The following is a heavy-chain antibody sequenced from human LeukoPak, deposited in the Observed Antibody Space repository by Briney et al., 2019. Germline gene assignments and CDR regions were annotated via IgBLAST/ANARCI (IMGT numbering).Heavy chain of an antibody. D-gene: IGHD2-2*02. CDR3: ARLDIVVVPAAIRGWFDP. V-gene: IGHV4-61*01. CDR2: IYYSGST. CDR1: GGSISSSYY. J-gene: IGHJ5*02. Sequence: PSGTLSLTCAVSGGSISSSYYWSWIRQPPGKGLEWIGYIYYSGSTNYNPSLKSRVTISVDTSKNQFSLKLSSVTAADTAVYYCARLDIVVVPAAIRGWFDPWGQGTLVTVSS.